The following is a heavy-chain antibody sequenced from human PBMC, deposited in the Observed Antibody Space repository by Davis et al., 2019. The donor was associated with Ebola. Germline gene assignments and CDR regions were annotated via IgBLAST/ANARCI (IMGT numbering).Heavy chain of an antibody. Sequence: GGSLRLSCKDSGNSFSTHWIGWVRQLPGKGLEWMGIIYTGDSDTRYSPSFRGQVTMSADKSIKTAFLQWSSLKASDTAIYYCARAISGTLDPYYFDYWGQGTPITVSS. D-gene: IGHD1-7*01. CDR1: GNSFSTHW. CDR2: IYTGDSDT. V-gene: IGHV5-51*01. J-gene: IGHJ4*02. CDR3: ARAISGTLDPYYFDY.